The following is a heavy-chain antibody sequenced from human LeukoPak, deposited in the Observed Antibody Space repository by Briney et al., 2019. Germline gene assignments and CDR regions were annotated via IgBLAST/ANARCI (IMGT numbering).Heavy chain of an antibody. J-gene: IGHJ5*02. CDR1: GFTFSSYA. V-gene: IGHV3-64D*09. D-gene: IGHD3-10*01. CDR2: ISSNGGST. CDR3: VKFTYYGSGSYGWFDP. Sequence: PGGSLRLSCSASGFTFSSYAMHWVRQAPGKGLEYVSAISSNGGSTYYADSVKGRFTISRDNSKNTLYLQMSSLRAEDTAVNYCVKFTYYGSGSYGWFDPWGQGTLVTVSS.